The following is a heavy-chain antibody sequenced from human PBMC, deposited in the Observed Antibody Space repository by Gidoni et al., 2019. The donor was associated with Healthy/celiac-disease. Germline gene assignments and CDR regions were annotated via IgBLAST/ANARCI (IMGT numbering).Heavy chain of an antibody. V-gene: IGHV3-23*01. CDR2: ISGSGGST. Sequence: EVQLLESGGGLVQPGGSLRLSCAASGFTLSSYAMSWVRQAPGKGLEWVSAISGSGGSTYYADSVKGRFTISRDTSKNTLYLQMNSLRAEDTAVYYCAKTAEQQLVLGRPEGAFDIWGQGTMVTVSS. CDR1: GFTLSSYA. D-gene: IGHD6-13*01. J-gene: IGHJ3*02. CDR3: AKTAEQQLVLGRPEGAFDI.